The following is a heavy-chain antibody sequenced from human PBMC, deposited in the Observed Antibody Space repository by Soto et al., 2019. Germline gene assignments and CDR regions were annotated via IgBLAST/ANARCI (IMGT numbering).Heavy chain of an antibody. CDR3: GTPPGGGGY. CDR2: IYSGGYT. CDR1: GFTVSNNY. V-gene: IGHV3-53*01. Sequence: EVQLVESGGGLIQPGGSLRLSCAVSGFTVSNNYMSWVRQAPGKGLEGVSVIYSGGYTAYGDSVKGRFTISRDNSKNNLILQRKARSPHAPAVYYWGTPPGGGGYWGQGTLVTVSS. D-gene: IGHD3-10*01. J-gene: IGHJ4*02.